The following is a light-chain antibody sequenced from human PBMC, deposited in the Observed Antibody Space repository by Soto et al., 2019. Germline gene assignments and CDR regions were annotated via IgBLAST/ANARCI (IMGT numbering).Light chain of an antibody. CDR3: QKYNSAPWT. CDR1: QGISIY. J-gene: IGKJ1*01. V-gene: IGKV1-27*01. Sequence: DIQMTQSPSSLSASVGDRVTITCRASQGISIYLAWYQQKPGKVPKLLIYAASTLQSGVPSRFSGSGSGTDFTLTISSLQPEDVATYCCQKYNSAPWTFGQGTKVEIK. CDR2: AAS.